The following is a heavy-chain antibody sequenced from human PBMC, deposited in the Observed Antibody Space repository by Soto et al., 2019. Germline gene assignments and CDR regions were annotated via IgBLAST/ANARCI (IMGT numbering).Heavy chain of an antibody. Sequence: ESGGGLVQPGGSLRLSCAASGFTFSSYAMSWVRQAPGKGLEWVSAISGSGGSTYYADSVKGRFTISRDNSKNTLYLQKNSLRAEDTAVYYCAKDPDSSGYYSDFDYWGQGTLVTVSS. CDR3: AKDPDSSGYYSDFDY. CDR1: GFTFSSYA. CDR2: ISGSGGST. J-gene: IGHJ4*02. V-gene: IGHV3-23*01. D-gene: IGHD3-22*01.